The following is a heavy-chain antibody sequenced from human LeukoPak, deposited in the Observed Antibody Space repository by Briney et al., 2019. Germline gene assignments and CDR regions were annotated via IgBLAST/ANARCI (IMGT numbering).Heavy chain of an antibody. CDR1: GFTFSRYN. V-gene: IGHV3-48*01. CDR3: ARDASGVRGNDYFDY. Sequence: TGGSLRLSCAASGFTFSRYNMNWVRQAPGMGLEWISYISSSSSTICYADSVKGRFTISRDSAKNSLYLQMNSLRAEDTAVYYCARDASGVRGNDYFDYWGQGTLVTVSS. D-gene: IGHD3-10*01. CDR2: ISSSSSTI. J-gene: IGHJ4*02.